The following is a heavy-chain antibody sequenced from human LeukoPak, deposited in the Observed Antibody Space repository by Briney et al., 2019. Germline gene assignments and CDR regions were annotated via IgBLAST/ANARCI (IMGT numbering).Heavy chain of an antibody. D-gene: IGHD2-15*01. CDR2: ISGSGVST. CDR1: GFTFSRYA. Sequence: GGSLRLSCAASGFTFSRYALSWVRQAPGKGLEWVSAISGSGVSTYYADSVKGRFTISRDNSKNTLYLQMNSLRAEDTAVYYCAKGGIVVVVAAPWGQGTLVTVSS. CDR3: AKGGIVVVVAAP. V-gene: IGHV3-23*01. J-gene: IGHJ4*02.